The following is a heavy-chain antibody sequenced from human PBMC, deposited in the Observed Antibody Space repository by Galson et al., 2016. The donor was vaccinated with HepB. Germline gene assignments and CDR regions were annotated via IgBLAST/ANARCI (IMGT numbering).Heavy chain of an antibody. Sequence: QMPGKGLEWMGTIYPDDSDARYRPSLQGQVTLSADKSINTAYLQWSSLKASDTAIYYCARRGNAFDIWGQGTMVTVSS. J-gene: IGHJ3*02. CDR2: IYPDDSDA. CDR3: ARRGNAFDI. V-gene: IGHV5-51*01. D-gene: IGHD1-1*01.